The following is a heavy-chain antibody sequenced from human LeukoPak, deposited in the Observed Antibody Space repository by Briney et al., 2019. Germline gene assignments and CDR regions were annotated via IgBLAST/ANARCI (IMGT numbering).Heavy chain of an antibody. CDR2: IIPIFGTA. J-gene: IGHJ4*02. Sequence: SVKVSCKASGGTFSSYAISWVRQAPGQGLEWMGGIIPIFGTANYAQKFQGRVTITADESTSTAYMELSSLRSGDTAVYYCALPSTVVTWGLGQYDYWGQGTLVTVSS. CDR3: ALPSTVVTWGLGQYDY. D-gene: IGHD4-23*01. CDR1: GGTFSSYA. V-gene: IGHV1-69*13.